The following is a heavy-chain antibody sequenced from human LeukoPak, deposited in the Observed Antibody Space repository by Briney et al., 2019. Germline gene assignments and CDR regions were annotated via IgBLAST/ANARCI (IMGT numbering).Heavy chain of an antibody. Sequence: GGSLRLSCAASGFTVSTKYMTWVRQAPGKGLEWVSVIYSPGSTYYADSVKGRFNISRDNSENTLYLQMNSLRAEDTAVYYCATKLGDSGYDFGLWGRGTLVTVSS. CDR3: ATKLGDSGYDFGL. CDR2: IYSPGST. J-gene: IGHJ4*02. D-gene: IGHD5-12*01. CDR1: GFTVSTKY. V-gene: IGHV3-53*01.